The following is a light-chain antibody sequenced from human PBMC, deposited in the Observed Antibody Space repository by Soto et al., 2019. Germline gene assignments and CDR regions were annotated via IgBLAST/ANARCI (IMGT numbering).Light chain of an antibody. Sequence: EIVMTQSPSTLSVSPGERATLSCRASQSVSSKLAWYQPKPGQAPRLLIYGASTRATGIPDRFSGSGSGTDFTLTISSLEPEDFAVYDCQQRSNWHPITFGQGTRLEIK. V-gene: IGKV3-15*01. CDR1: QSVSSK. CDR2: GAS. J-gene: IGKJ5*01. CDR3: QQRSNWHPIT.